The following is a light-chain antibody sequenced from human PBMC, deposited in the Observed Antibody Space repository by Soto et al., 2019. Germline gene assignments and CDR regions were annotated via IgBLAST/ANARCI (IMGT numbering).Light chain of an antibody. CDR2: NAS. J-gene: IGKJ5*01. CDR1: QSVSTF. V-gene: IGKV3D-15*01. CDR3: QQYNNWPIT. Sequence: IVMTQSPPTLSVSPGERATLSCRASQSVSTFLAWFQQKPGQPPRLLIYNASNRTTGIPARFSGSGSGAEFTLTISSLQSEDFAVYYCQQYNNWPITFGQGTRLEIK.